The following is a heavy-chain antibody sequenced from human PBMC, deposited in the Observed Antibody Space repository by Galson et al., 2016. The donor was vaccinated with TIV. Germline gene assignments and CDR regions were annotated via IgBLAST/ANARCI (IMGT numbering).Heavy chain of an antibody. V-gene: IGHV1-2*02. CDR3: ARDGSYGLDV. CDR1: GYTFSAYY. CDR2: INPNTGGT. J-gene: IGHJ6*02. Sequence: SVKVSCKASGYTFSAYYVHWMRQAPGQGLVWMGWINPNTGGTNYAQKFQGRVSMTRDKSISTAYMELTRLKSDDTALYYCARDGSYGLDVWGQGTTVTVSS.